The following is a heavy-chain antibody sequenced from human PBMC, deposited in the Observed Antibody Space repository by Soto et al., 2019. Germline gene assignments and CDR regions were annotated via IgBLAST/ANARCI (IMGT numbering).Heavy chain of an antibody. CDR2: LYWDDNK. D-gene: IGHD3-9*01. V-gene: IGHV2-5*02. J-gene: IGHJ1*01. CDR1: GFSLSTSGVG. CDR3: AHTNYDILTGYYPRIYFHH. Sequence: QITLKESGPTLVKPTQTLTLTCTFSGFSLSTSGVGVGWIRQPPEKALEWLALLYWDDNKRYSPSLKSRLTITKDTSTSQVVLTMTNMDPVDTATYYCAHTNYDILTGYYPRIYFHHWGQGTLVTVSS.